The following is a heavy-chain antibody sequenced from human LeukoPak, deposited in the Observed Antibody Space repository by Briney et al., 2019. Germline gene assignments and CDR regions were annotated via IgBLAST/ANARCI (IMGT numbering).Heavy chain of an antibody. CDR1: GGTFSSYA. V-gene: IGHV1-69*13. CDR3: ARDVDTATPREYDYGMDV. CDR2: IIPIFGTA. D-gene: IGHD5-18*01. J-gene: IGHJ6*02. Sequence: RASVKVSCNASGGTFSSYAISWVRQAPGRGLEWMGEIIPIFGTAKYAQKFQRRVTITAGESESTAYMELSSLRSEDTAVYYCARDVDTATPREYDYGMDVWGQGTTVTVSS.